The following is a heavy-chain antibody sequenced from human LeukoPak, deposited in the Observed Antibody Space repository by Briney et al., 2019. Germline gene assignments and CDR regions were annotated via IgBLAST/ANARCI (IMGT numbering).Heavy chain of an antibody. D-gene: IGHD4-17*01. J-gene: IGHJ4*02. V-gene: IGHV4-59*01. CDR2: IYYSGST. CDR3: ARFPYGDYEDY. CDR1: GGSISSYY. Sequence: SETLSLTCTVSGGSISSYYWSWIRQPPGKGLEWIGYIYYSGSTNYNPSLKSRVTISVDTSKNQFSLKLSSVTAADTAVYYCARFPYGDYEDYWGQGTLVTVSS.